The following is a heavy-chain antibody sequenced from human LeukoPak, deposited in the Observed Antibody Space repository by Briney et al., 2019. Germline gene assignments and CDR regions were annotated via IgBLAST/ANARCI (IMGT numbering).Heavy chain of an antibody. CDR3: ARVGRIQLWADAFDI. V-gene: IGHV3-53*04. CDR2: IYSGGST. D-gene: IGHD5-18*01. Sequence: GGSLRLSCAASGFTVSSNYMSWVRQAPGKGLEWVSVIYSGGSTYYADSVKGRFTISRHNSKNTLYLQMNSLRAEDMAVYYCARVGRIQLWADAFDIWGQGTMVTVS. CDR1: GFTVSSNY. J-gene: IGHJ3*02.